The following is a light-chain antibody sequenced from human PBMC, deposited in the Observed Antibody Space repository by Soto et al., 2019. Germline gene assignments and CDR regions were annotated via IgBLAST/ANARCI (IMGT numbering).Light chain of an antibody. CDR2: DVS. CDR1: SSDVGGYNY. Sequence: QSVLTQPASVPGSPGQSITISCTGTSSDVGGYNYVSWYQQHPGKAPKLMIYDVSNRPSGVSNRFSGSKSGNTASLTISGLQAEDEADYYCSSYTSSSTHYVFGTGTKVTVL. V-gene: IGLV2-14*01. CDR3: SSYTSSSTHYV. J-gene: IGLJ1*01.